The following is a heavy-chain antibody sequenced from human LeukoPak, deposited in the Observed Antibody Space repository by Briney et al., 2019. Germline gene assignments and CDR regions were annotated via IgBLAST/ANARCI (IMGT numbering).Heavy chain of an antibody. CDR3: ARRSVRSGWYVH. Sequence: SETLSLTCTVSGGSISSSSYYWGWIRQPPGKGLEWIGSIYYSGSTYYNPSLKSRVTISVDTSKNQFSLQLSSVTAADTAVYYCARRSVRSGWYVHWGQGTLVTVSS. V-gene: IGHV4-39*01. CDR1: GGSISSSSYY. D-gene: IGHD6-19*01. CDR2: IYYSGST. J-gene: IGHJ5*02.